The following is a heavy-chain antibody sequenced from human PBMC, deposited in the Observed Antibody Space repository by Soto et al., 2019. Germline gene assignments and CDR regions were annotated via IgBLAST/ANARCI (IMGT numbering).Heavy chain of an antibody. CDR2: IYHSGST. CDR3: ARERPDGARLDP. J-gene: IGHJ5*02. D-gene: IGHD6-6*01. CDR1: GGSLSSGDYY. V-gene: IGHV4-30-4*01. Sequence: QVQLQESGPGLVKPSQTLSLTCTVSGGSLSSGDYYWSWIRQPPGKGLEWIGYIYHSGSTYYNPSLTSRVTISVDTSKNQFSLKLSSVTAADTAVYYCARERPDGARLDPWGQGTLVTVSS.